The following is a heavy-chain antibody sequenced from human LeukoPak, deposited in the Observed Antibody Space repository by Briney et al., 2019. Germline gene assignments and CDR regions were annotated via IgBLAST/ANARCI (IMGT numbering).Heavy chain of an antibody. V-gene: IGHV4-59*01. D-gene: IGHD5-18*01. CDR3: ARGGYSYGSLGY. CDR2: IYYSGST. CDR1: GGSISSYY. J-gene: IGHJ4*02. Sequence: SETLSLTCTVSGGSISSYYWSWIRQPPGKGLEWIGYIYYSGSTNYNPSLKSRVTISVDTSKNQFSLKLSSVTAADTAVYYCARGGYSYGSLGYWDQGTLVTVSS.